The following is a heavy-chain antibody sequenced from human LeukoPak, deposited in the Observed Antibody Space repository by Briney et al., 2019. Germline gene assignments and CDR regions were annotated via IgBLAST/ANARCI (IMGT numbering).Heavy chain of an antibody. D-gene: IGHD2-15*01. V-gene: IGHV4-59*01. Sequence: SETLSLTCTVSGGSISSYYWSWIRQPPGKGLEWIGYIYYSGSTSYNPSLKSRVTISVDTSKNQFSLKLSSVTAADTAVYYCARGGGYCSGGSCHIDYWGQGTLVTVSS. CDR3: ARGGGYCSGGSCHIDY. J-gene: IGHJ4*02. CDR1: GGSISSYY. CDR2: IYYSGST.